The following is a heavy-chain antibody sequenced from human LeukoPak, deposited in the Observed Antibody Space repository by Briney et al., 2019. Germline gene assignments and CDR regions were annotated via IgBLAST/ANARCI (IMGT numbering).Heavy chain of an antibody. J-gene: IGHJ3*02. CDR3: ARALNDAFDI. CDR1: GFTVSSTY. Sequence: GGSLRLSCAASGFTVSSTYMSWVRQAPGKGLEWVANIKQDGSEKYYVDSVKGRFTISRDNAKNSLYLQMNSLRAEDTAVYYCARALNDAFDIWGQGTMVTVSS. CDR2: IKQDGSEK. V-gene: IGHV3-7*01.